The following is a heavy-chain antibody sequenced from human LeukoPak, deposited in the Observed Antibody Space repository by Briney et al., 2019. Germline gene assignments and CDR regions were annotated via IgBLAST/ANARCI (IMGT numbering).Heavy chain of an antibody. CDR3: AKDLRSYSGSYPWVYYFDY. V-gene: IGHV3-9*01. CDR2: ISWNSGSI. Sequence: GGSLRLSCAASGFTFDDYAMHWVRQAPGKGLEWVSGISWNSGSIGYADSVKGRFTISRDNAKNSLYLQMNSLRAEDTAVYYCAKDLRSYSGSYPWVYYFDYWGQGTLVTVSS. CDR1: GFTFDDYA. D-gene: IGHD1-26*01. J-gene: IGHJ4*02.